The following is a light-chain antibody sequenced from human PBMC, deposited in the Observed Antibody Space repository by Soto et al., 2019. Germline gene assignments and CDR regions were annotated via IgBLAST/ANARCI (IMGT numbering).Light chain of an antibody. V-gene: IGKV3-20*01. CDR3: QQYDSSPRT. Sequence: EMVITPSPATPSVSPGERATLFCSASQSVSSSYLAWYQQKPGQAPRLLISGASSRAADIPDRFSGSGSGTDFTLTINRLEPEDFAVYYCQQYDSSPRTFGQGTKVDIK. CDR2: GAS. J-gene: IGKJ1*01. CDR1: QSVSSSY.